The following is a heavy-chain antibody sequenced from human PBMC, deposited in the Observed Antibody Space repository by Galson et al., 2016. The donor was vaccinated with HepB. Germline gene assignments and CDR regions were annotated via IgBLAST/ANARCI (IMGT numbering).Heavy chain of an antibody. V-gene: IGHV6-1*01. D-gene: IGHD7-27*01. CDR2: TYYKSKWYN. CDR3: ARAEANWDGGGDNGFDP. J-gene: IGHJ5*02. CDR1: GDSVSSDGAA. Sequence: CAIPGDSVSSDGAAWNWIRQSPPRGLEWLGRTYYKSKWYNAYSLSVNSRITINPDTAKNQFSLQLNSVTPEDTAVYYCARAEANWDGGGDNGFDPWGQGALVTVSS.